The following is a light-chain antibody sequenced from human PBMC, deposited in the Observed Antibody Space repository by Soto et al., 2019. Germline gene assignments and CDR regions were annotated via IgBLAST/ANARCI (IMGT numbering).Light chain of an antibody. V-gene: IGKV1-9*01. CDR1: QAISSH. CDR3: QQYNSYPWT. J-gene: IGKJ1*01. CDR2: DAS. Sequence: DIQLTQSPSFLSASVGGRVTITCRASQAISSHLAWYQQKPGKAPKLLIYDASSLESGVPSRFSGSGSGTEFTLTITSLQPDDFATYYCQQYNSYPWTFGQGTKVEIK.